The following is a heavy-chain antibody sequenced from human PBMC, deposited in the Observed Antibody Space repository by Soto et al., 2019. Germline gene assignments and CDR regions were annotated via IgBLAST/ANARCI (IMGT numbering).Heavy chain of an antibody. CDR2: IYYSGST. D-gene: IGHD3-10*01. CDR3: ARTIGQLLWFGEQYYFDN. J-gene: IGHJ4*02. Sequence: QVQLQESGPGLVKPSQTLSLTCTVSGGSISSGGYYWRWIRQHPGKGLEWIGYIYYSGSTYYNPSRKSRVTISVDTSKNQFALKLSSVTAADTAVYYCARTIGQLLWFGEQYYFDNWGQGTLVTVSS. CDR1: GGSISSGGYY. V-gene: IGHV4-31*03.